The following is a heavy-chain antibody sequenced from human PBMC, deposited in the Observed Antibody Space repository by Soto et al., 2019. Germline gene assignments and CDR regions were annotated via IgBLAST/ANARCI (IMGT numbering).Heavy chain of an antibody. Sequence: DVQLVESGGGLVKPGGSLRLSCAASGFTFRTYSMNWVRQAPGKGLEWVSAISSSSSYIFYADSVKGRFTISRDNAKNSLYLQMNSLRAEDTAVYYCARDLGVTATGPSLVSWGQGTQVTVSS. CDR1: GFTFRTYS. V-gene: IGHV3-21*01. CDR2: ISSSSSYI. D-gene: IGHD6-25*01. J-gene: IGHJ4*02. CDR3: ARDLGVTATGPSLVS.